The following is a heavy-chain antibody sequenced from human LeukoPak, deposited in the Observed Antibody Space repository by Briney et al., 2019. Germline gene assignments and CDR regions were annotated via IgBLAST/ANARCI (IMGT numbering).Heavy chain of an antibody. CDR2: MNPNSGNT. CDR3: ARGLLTAAADDY. D-gene: IGHD6-13*01. CDR1: GYTFTSYD. V-gene: IGHV1-8*01. J-gene: IGHJ4*02. Sequence: GASVKVSCKAPGYTFTSYDINWVRQATGQGLEWMGWMNPNSGNTGYAQKFQGRVTMTRNTSISTAYMELSSLRSEDTAVYYCARGLLTAAADDYWGQGTLVTVSS.